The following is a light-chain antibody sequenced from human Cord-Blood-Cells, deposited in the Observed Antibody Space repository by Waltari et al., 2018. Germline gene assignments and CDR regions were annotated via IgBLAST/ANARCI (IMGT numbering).Light chain of an antibody. CDR2: EGS. V-gene: IGLV2-23*01. CDR1: SSDVGSYNL. Sequence: QSALTQPASVSGSPGQSITISCTGTSSDVGSYNLVSWYQNHPGKAPQLMIYEGSKRPAGVSNRFSGSKSGNTASLTISGLQAEDEADYYCCSYAGSSTWVFGGGTKLTVL. CDR3: CSYAGSSTWV. J-gene: IGLJ3*02.